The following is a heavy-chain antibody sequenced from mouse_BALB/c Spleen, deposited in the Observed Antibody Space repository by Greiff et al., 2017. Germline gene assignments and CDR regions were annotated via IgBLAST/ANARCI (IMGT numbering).Heavy chain of an antibody. Sequence: VQLVESGPGLVQPSQSLSITCTVSGFSLTSYGVHWVRQSPGKGLEWLGVIWSGGSTDYNAAFISRLSISKDNSKSQVFFKMNSLQANDTAIYYCARRGTRGFAYWGQGTLVTVSA. J-gene: IGHJ3*01. V-gene: IGHV2-2*02. CDR2: IWSGGST. CDR3: ARRGTRGFAY. D-gene: IGHD2-14*01. CDR1: GFSLTSYG.